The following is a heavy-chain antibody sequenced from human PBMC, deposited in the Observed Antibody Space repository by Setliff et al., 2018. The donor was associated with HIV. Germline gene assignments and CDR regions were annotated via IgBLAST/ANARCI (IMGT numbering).Heavy chain of an antibody. CDR1: GGSLTSHY. CDR2: IYYNGIT. J-gene: IGHJ1*01. CDR3: ARAGYYGTTSYWEYFQH. V-gene: IGHV4-59*11. D-gene: IGHD1-7*01. Sequence: KTSETLSLTCTFSGGSLTSHYWSFIRQPPGKGLEWIGSIYYNGITNYNPSLTSRVTISVDTSKNQFSLKLSSVTAADTAVYFCARAGYYGTTSYWEYFQHWGQGALVTVSS.